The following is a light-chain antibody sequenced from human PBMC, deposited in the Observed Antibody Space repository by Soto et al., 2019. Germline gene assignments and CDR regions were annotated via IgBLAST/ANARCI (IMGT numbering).Light chain of an antibody. J-gene: IGKJ5*01. CDR2: LGS. Sequence: EIVMTQSPLSLPVTPVEPASISCRSSQSLLHSNGYNYLDWYLQKPGQSPQLLIYLGSNRASGVPDRFSGSGSGTDFTLKISRVEAEDVGVYYCMQSVQLPITFGQGTRLEI. V-gene: IGKV2-28*01. CDR1: QSLLHSNGYNY. CDR3: MQSVQLPIT.